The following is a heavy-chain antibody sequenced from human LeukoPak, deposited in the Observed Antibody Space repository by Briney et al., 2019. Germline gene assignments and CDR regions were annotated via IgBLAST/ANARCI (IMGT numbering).Heavy chain of an antibody. Sequence: GASVKVSCKASGYTFTTYNINWVRQAPGQGLEWMGWISAYNGNTNYAQKLQGRVTMTTDTSTSTAYMELRSLRSDDTAVYYCARNIKQWLVHDAFYISGQGTMVTVSS. CDR2: ISAYNGNT. D-gene: IGHD6-19*01. CDR3: ARNIKQWLVHDAFYI. J-gene: IGHJ3*02. V-gene: IGHV1-18*01. CDR1: GYTFTTYN.